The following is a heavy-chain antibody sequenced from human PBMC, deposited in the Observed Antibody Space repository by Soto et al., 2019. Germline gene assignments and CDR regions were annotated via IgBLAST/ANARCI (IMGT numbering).Heavy chain of an antibody. V-gene: IGHV3-23*01. D-gene: IGHD3-22*01. CDR2: ISGSGDRT. J-gene: IGHJ1*01. CDR3: VKDDGGYPSTAPH. Sequence: EVQLLESGGGLVQPGGSLRLSCAASGITISNYPMSWVRQAPGKGLDWVSGISGSGDRTYYAHSAKGRFTISKDISKNSLSLQLDNLGVEDTAVYFCVKDDGGYPSTAPHWGQGTLVTVSS. CDR1: GITISNYP.